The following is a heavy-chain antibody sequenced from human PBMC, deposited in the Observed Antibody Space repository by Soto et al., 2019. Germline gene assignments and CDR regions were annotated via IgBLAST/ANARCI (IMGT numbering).Heavy chain of an antibody. CDR1: GFTFSSYG. J-gene: IGHJ4*02. Sequence: GGSLRLSCAASGFTFSSYGMHWVRQAPGKGLEWVAVIWYDGSNKYYADSVKGRFTISRDNSKNTLYLQMNSLRAEDTAVYYCARDKIPYDSSGASDYWGQGTLVTVSS. D-gene: IGHD3-22*01. CDR3: ARDKIPYDSSGASDY. CDR2: IWYDGSNK. V-gene: IGHV3-33*01.